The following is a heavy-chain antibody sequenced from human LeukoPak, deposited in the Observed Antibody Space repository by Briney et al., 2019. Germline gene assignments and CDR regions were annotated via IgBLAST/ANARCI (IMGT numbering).Heavy chain of an antibody. Sequence: SETLFLTCTVSGSSISSGSYYWSWIRQPAGKGLEWIGRIYTSGSTNYNPSLKSRVTISVDTSKNQFSLKLSSVTAADTAVYYCARTVVYDFWSGYSPYYFDYWGQGTLVTVSS. J-gene: IGHJ4*02. D-gene: IGHD3-3*01. V-gene: IGHV4-61*02. CDR2: IYTSGST. CDR3: ARTVVYDFWSGYSPYYFDY. CDR1: GSSISSGSYY.